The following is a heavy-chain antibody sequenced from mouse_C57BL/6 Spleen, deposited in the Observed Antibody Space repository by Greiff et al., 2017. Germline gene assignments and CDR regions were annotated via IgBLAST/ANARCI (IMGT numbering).Heavy chain of an antibody. CDR2: IYPGSGNT. V-gene: IGHV1-76*01. J-gene: IGHJ2*01. D-gene: IGHD1-1*01. CDR1: GYTFTDYY. Sequence: QVQLQQSGAELVRPGASVKLSCKASGYTFTDYYINWVKQRPGQGLEWIARIYPGSGNTYYNEKFKGKATLTAEKSSSTAYMQLSSLTAEDSAVYCCARETSTVVATNYFDYWGQGTTLTVSS. CDR3: ARETSTVVATNYFDY.